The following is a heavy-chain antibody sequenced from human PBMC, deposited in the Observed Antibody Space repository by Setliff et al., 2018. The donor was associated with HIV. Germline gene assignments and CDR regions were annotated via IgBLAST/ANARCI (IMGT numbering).Heavy chain of an antibody. J-gene: IGHJ5*02. D-gene: IGHD2-15*01. CDR2: INSDGSST. CDR1: GFTLSSYW. CDR3: ARGPLRTTPADNWFDP. Sequence: GGSMRLSCAASGFTLSSYWMHWVRQAPGKGLVWVSRINSDGSSTSYADSVKGRFTISRDNAKNTLYLQMNSLRAEDTAVYYCARGPLRTTPADNWFDPWGQGTLVTVSS. V-gene: IGHV3-74*01.